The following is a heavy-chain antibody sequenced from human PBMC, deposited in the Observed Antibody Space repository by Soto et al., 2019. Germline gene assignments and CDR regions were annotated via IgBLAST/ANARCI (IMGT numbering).Heavy chain of an antibody. Sequence: ASVKVSCKVSGYTLTELSMHWVRQAPGKGLEWMGGFDPEDGETIYAQKFQGRVTMTEDTSTDTAYMELSSLRSEDTAVYYFAFLPRDWYNLFDFWGQGTLVTGFS. CDR3: AFLPRDWYNLFDF. J-gene: IGHJ4*02. V-gene: IGHV1-24*01. CDR2: FDPEDGET. CDR1: GYTLTELS. D-gene: IGHD1-1*01.